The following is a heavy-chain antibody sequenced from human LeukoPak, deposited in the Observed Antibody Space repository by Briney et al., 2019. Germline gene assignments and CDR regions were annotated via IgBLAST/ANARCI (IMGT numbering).Heavy chain of an antibody. D-gene: IGHD3-10*01. CDR1: GGSISSYY. J-gene: IGHJ4*02. CDR2: ICYSGST. V-gene: IGHV4-59*12. CDR3: ARDRGGYYGSGTPYYFDY. Sequence: SETLSLTCTVSGGSISSYYWSWIRQPPGKGLEWIGYICYSGSTNYNPSLKSRVTISVDTSKNQFSLKLSSVTAADTAVYYCARDRGGYYGSGTPYYFDYWGQGTLVTVSS.